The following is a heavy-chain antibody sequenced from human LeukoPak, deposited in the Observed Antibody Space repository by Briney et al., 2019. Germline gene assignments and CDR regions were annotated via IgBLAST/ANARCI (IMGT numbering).Heavy chain of an antibody. CDR3: ARRPGYSGYAKMYNCFDP. J-gene: IGHJ5*02. CDR1: GGSFSGYY. CDR2: INHSGST. V-gene: IGHV4-34*01. D-gene: IGHD5-12*01. Sequence: SETLSLTCAVYGGSFSGYYWSWIRQPPGKGLEWIGEINHSGSTNYNPSLKSRVTISVDTSKNQFSLKLSSVTAADTAVYYCARRPGYSGYAKMYNCFDPWGQGTLVTVSS.